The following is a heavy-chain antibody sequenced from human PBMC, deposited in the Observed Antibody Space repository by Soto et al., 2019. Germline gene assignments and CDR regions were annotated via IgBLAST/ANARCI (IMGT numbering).Heavy chain of an antibody. D-gene: IGHD2-15*01. CDR3: ARLNTDSESNWFDP. CDR1: GFTVSRNY. Sequence: GGSLRLSCAVSGFTVSRNYMSWVRQPPGKGLQWVSIIYSGGSTHYADSVKGRFTISRDNSKNTLYLQMNSLRADDTAVYYCARLNTDSESNWFDPWGQGTLVTVSS. V-gene: IGHV3-53*01. CDR2: IYSGGST. J-gene: IGHJ5*02.